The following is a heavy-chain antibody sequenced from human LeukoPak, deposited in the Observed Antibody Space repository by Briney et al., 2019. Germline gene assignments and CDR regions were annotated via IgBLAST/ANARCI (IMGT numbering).Heavy chain of an antibody. V-gene: IGHV3-11*01. CDR2: ISSSGSTI. D-gene: IGHD4-11*01. Sequence: GGSLRLSCAASGFTFSDYYMSWIRQAPGKGLEWVSYISSSGSTIYYADSVKGRFTISRDNAKNSLYLQMNSLRAEDTAVYYCARGYSNYDLLAPPPDYWGQGTLVTVSS. J-gene: IGHJ4*02. CDR1: GFTFSDYY. CDR3: ARGYSNYDLLAPPPDY.